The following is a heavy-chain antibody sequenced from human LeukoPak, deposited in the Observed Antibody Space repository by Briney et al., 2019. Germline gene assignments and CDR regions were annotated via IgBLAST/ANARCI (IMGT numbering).Heavy chain of an antibody. Sequence: ASVKVSCKASGYTFTSYGISWVRQAPGQGLEWMGWISAYNGNTNYAQKLQGRVTMTTDTSTSTAYMELRSLRSDDTVVYYCARGHPQLSLPDYWGREPWSPSPQ. CDR3: ARGHPQLSLPDY. CDR2: ISAYNGNT. J-gene: IGHJ4*02. CDR1: GYTFTSYG. D-gene: IGHD2-2*01. V-gene: IGHV1-18*01.